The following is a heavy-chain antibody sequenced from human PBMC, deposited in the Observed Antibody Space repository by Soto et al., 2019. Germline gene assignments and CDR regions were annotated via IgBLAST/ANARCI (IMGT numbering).Heavy chain of an antibody. CDR3: APRLTIFGIVKLSTWFDP. V-gene: IGHV3-30*03. CDR2: ITYDGSNK. D-gene: IGHD3-3*01. J-gene: IGHJ5*02. CDR1: GFNFDNYG. Sequence: LRLSCQASGFNFDNYGMHWVRQAPGKGLEWVAVITYDGSNKYYADSVKGRFTISRDNSKKTLYLQMNGLRAEDTAVYYCAPRLTIFGIVKLSTWFDPWGQGTRGTVSS.